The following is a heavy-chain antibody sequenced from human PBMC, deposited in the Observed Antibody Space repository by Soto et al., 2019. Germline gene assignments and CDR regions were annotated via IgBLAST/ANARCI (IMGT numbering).Heavy chain of an antibody. CDR1: GYTFTGYY. CDR2: INPNSGGT. V-gene: IGHV1-2*04. Sequence: ASVKVSRKASGYTFTGYYMHWVRQAPGQRLEGIGWINPNSGGTNYAQKFQGWVTMTRDTSISTAYMELSRLRSDDTAVYYCARDNSVAVAGTLDYYYGMDVWGQGTTVTVSS. J-gene: IGHJ6*02. CDR3: ARDNSVAVAGTLDYYYGMDV. D-gene: IGHD6-19*01.